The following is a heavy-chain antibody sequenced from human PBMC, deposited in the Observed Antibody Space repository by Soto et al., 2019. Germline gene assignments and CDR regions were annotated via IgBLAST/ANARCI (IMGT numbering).Heavy chain of an antibody. J-gene: IGHJ3*02. CDR3: ARDGYSGRSDGFDI. V-gene: IGHV3-30-3*01. D-gene: IGHD1-26*01. CDR2: ISYDGNNE. CDR1: GFTFGAYT. Sequence: QVQLVESGGGVVQPGRSLRLSCAASGFTFGAYTMHWVRQPQGKGLEWVAVISYDGNNERYTDSVRGRFTVSRDNSKSTLYLQMNCLKSEDTAVYYCARDGYSGRSDGFDIWGQGTMVTGSS.